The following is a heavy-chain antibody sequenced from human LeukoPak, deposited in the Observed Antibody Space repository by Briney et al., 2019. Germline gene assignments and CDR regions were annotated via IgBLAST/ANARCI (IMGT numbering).Heavy chain of an antibody. V-gene: IGHV3-66*01. Sequence: GGSLRLSCAASGFTVSSNYMNWVRQAPGKGLEWVSVIYSGGTTYYADSVKGRFTMSRDNSKNTLYLQMNSLRAEGTAVYYCATSIDSSGYFDFDYWGQGTLVTVSS. CDR1: GFTVSSNY. J-gene: IGHJ4*02. CDR3: ATSIDSSGYFDFDY. CDR2: IYSGGTT. D-gene: IGHD3-22*01.